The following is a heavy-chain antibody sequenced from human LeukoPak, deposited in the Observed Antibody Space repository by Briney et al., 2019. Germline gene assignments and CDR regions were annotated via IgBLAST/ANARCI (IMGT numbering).Heavy chain of an antibody. V-gene: IGHV4-34*01. J-gene: IGHJ4*02. CDR1: GGSFSGYY. D-gene: IGHD3-22*01. CDR3: ARGPYYDSSGRYYFDY. CDR2: INHSGST. Sequence: PSETLSPTCAVYGGSFSGYYWSWIRQPPGKGLEWIGEINHSGSTNYNPSLKSRVTISVDTSKNQFSLKLSSVTAADTAVYYCARGPYYDSSGRYYFDYWGQGTLVTVSS.